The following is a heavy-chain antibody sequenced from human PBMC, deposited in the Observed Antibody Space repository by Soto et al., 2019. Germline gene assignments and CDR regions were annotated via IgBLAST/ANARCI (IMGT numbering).Heavy chain of an antibody. CDR1: GFTFSSYG. D-gene: IGHD6-13*01. J-gene: IGHJ4*02. CDR2: ISYDGSDK. V-gene: IGHV3-30*03. CDR3: GAGKYFSDY. Sequence: QVQLVESGGGVVQPGRSLRLSCAASGFTFSSYGMHWVRQAPGKGLEWVALISYDGSDKYYADSVQGRFTISRDNSKNTLYLQMNSLRVEDTAGYYCGAGKYFSDYWGQGTLVTVSS.